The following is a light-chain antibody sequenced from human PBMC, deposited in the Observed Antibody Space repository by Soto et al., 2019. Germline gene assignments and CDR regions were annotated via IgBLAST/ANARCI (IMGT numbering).Light chain of an antibody. V-gene: IGLV2-14*03. CDR2: DVS. J-gene: IGLJ1*01. CDR3: SSCTTSSALHV. Sequence: QSALTQPASVSGSPGQSITISCTGTSRDIGGNNYASWYQQHPGKAPKLLIYDVSNRPSGVSNRFSGSKSGNTASLTISGLQAEDEADYYCSSCTTSSALHVFGTGTKVTVL. CDR1: SRDIGGNNY.